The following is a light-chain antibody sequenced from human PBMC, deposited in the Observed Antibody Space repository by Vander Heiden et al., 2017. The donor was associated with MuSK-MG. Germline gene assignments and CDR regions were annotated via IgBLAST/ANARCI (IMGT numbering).Light chain of an antibody. CDR1: SSDVGRYEY. Sequence: QSALTQPASVSGSPGQSITISCTGTSSDVGRYEYVSWYQQHPGKAPKLMIYDVSKRPSGVSNRFSGSKSGNTASLTISGLQAEDEGDYYCSSYTSSSTVVFGGGTKLTVL. J-gene: IGLJ2*01. CDR3: SSYTSSSTVV. V-gene: IGLV2-14*01. CDR2: DVS.